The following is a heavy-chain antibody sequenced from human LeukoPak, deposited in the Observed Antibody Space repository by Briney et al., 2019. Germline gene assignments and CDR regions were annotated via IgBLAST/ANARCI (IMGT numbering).Heavy chain of an antibody. V-gene: IGHV4-59*08. Sequence: SETLSLTCTVSGGSISSYYWSWIRQPPGKGLEWIGYIYYSGSTNYNPSLKSRVTISVDTPKNQFSLKLSSVTAADTAVHYCARHPVVAFDIWGQGTMVTVSS. J-gene: IGHJ3*02. D-gene: IGHD6-6*01. CDR2: IYYSGST. CDR1: GGSISSYY. CDR3: ARHPVVAFDI.